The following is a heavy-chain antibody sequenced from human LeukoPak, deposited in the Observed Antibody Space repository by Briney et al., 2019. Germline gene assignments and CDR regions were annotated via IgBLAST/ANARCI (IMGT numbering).Heavy chain of an antibody. D-gene: IGHD1-1*01. J-gene: IGHJ4*02. V-gene: IGHV4-38-2*01. CDR2: IYHSGST. CDR3: ARHRTSSNYFDY. Sequence: SETLSLTCAVSGYPISSGYYWGWIRQPPGKGLEWIGSIYHSGSTYYNPSLKSRVTISVDTSKNQFSLKLRSVTAADTAVYYCARHRTSSNYFDYWGQGTLVTVSS. CDR1: GYPISSGYY.